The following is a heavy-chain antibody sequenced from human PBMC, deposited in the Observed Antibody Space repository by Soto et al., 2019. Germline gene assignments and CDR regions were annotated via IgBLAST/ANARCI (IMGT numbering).Heavy chain of an antibody. CDR3: ARQLVPPEYYYGMDV. J-gene: IGHJ6*02. CDR2: IYHTGST. V-gene: IGHV4-4*02. Sequence: QVQLQESGPGLVKPSGTLSLTCAVSGGSISSNNWWSWVRQPPGKGLEWIGEIYHTGSTNYNPSRKSRVTISVDKSKNQFSLKLSSVTAADTAVYYCARQLVPPEYYYGMDVWGQGTTVTVSS. D-gene: IGHD6-13*01. CDR1: GGSISSNNW.